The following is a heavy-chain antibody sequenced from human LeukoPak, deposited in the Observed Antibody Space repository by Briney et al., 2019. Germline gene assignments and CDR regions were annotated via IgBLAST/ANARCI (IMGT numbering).Heavy chain of an antibody. CDR2: IYYTGST. J-gene: IGHJ3*01. CDR1: AGPASTATHY. D-gene: IGHD1-26*01. V-gene: IGHV4-39*01. Sequence: SETLSLTYVVCAGPASTATHYGGWIRQSPGKALEWLGTIYYTGSTFDNPSLKSRLTMSVDTANNQFSLRLSSVAAADRAVYYCPRLISGCSSGSAVDVSGQRTVVTASS. CDR3: PRLISGCSSGSAVDV.